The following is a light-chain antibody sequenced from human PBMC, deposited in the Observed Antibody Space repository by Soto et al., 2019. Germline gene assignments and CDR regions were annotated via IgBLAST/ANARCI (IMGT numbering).Light chain of an antibody. CDR2: GAF. CDR1: QSLSSSY. V-gene: IGKV3-20*01. CDR3: QQHETLIT. J-gene: IGKJ5*01. Sequence: EIVLTQSSVALSLSPGESPTLSCRASQSLSSSYFAWYQHKPGQGPRLLIYGAFTRATGIPDRFSGSGSGTDFTLTISRLEPEDFAVYYRQQHETLITFGQGTRLEIK.